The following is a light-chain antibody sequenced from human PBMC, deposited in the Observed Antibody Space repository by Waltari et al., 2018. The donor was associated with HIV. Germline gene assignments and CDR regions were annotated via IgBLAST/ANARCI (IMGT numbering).Light chain of an antibody. CDR2: KAS. J-gene: IGKJ1*01. CDR3: QHYKSYPWT. V-gene: IGKV1-5*03. Sequence: DIQMTQSPSTLSASIGDRVTITCRASQSVDSWLAWYQQKPGKAPKVLIYKASSLESGVPSRFSGSGSGTEFTLTISSLQPDDFATYFCQHYKSYPWTFGQGTKVEIK. CDR1: QSVDSW.